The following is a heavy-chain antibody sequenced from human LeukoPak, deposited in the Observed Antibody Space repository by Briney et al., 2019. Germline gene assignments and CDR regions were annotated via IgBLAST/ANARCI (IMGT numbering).Heavy chain of an antibody. CDR2: INPSGGTT. V-gene: IGHV1-46*01. J-gene: IGHJ3*01. CDR3: ARGFYYDSSGYNYQDTFDV. Sequence: ASVRVSCKASEYPFTSYYIHWVRQAPGQGLEWMGKINPSGGTTNYAQKFQGRVTMTRDTYTNTVYMQLSSLRSEDTAIYYCARGFYYDSSGYNYQDTFDVWGQGTMVTVPS. CDR1: EYPFTSYY. D-gene: IGHD3-22*01.